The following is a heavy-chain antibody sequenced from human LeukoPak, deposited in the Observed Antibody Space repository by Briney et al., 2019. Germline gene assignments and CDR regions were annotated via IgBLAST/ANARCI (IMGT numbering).Heavy chain of an antibody. CDR1: GGSISRYY. J-gene: IGHJ4*02. CDR3: ARGKYQLDY. CDR2: IYYSGST. V-gene: IGHV4-59*08. D-gene: IGHD2-2*01. Sequence: NPSETLSLTCTVSGGSISRYYWSWTRQPPGKGLEWIGHIYYSGSTNHNPSLRSRVTISVGTSKNQFSLKLSSVTAADTAVYYCARGKYQLDYWGQGTLVTVSS.